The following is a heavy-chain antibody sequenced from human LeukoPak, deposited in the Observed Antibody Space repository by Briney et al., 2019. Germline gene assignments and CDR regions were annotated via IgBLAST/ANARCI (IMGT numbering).Heavy chain of an antibody. CDR3: AREGGPYRPLDY. CDR2: VNLQGST. Sequence: SETLSLTCGVSGGSISNTNWWTWVRPPPGKGLEWIGEVNLQGSTNYNSSLKSRVAISVDKSENHISLKLTSVTAADTAVYYCAREGGPYRPLDYSGQGTLVTVAS. V-gene: IGHV4-4*02. J-gene: IGHJ4*02. CDR1: GGSISNTNW.